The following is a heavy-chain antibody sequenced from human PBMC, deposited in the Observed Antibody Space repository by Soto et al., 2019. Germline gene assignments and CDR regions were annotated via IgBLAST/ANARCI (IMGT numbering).Heavy chain of an antibody. Sequence: SVKVSCKASGGTFSSYAISWVRQAPGQGLEWMGGIIPIFGTANYAQKFQGRVTITADESTSTAYMELSSLRSEDTAVYYCARDHGIVATIATFSLDYWGQGTLVTVSS. CDR2: IIPIFGTA. D-gene: IGHD5-12*01. CDR3: ARDHGIVATIATFSLDY. J-gene: IGHJ4*02. V-gene: IGHV1-69*13. CDR1: GGTFSSYA.